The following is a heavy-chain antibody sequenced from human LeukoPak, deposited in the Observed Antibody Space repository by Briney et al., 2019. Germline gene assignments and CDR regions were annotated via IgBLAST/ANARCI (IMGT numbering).Heavy chain of an antibody. CDR3: ARAFDSSGYDIDY. D-gene: IGHD3-22*01. V-gene: IGHV1-69*13. J-gene: IGHJ4*02. Sequence: SVKVSCKASGGTFSIYTFNWVRQAPGQGLEWMGGIIPIFTTTNYAQKFQGRVTITADESTSTAYMELSSLRSEDTAVYYCARAFDSSGYDIDYWGQGTLVTVSS. CDR1: GGTFSIYT. CDR2: IIPIFTTT.